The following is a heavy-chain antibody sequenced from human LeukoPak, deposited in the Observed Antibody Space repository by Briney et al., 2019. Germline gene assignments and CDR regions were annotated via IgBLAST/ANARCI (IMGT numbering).Heavy chain of an antibody. CDR2: IRDDGRDK. CDR3: AKERVRGVSYFDF. J-gene: IGHJ4*02. D-gene: IGHD3-10*01. V-gene: IGHV3-30*02. CDR1: GFLFRTYA. Sequence: GGSLRLSCAASGFLFRTYAMYEVRQAQGKGREGVAIIRDDGRDKDYASWVKGLFTISRQNSQNTLYLQMNSLQPDDTAVYYCAKERVRGVSYFDFGGKGSLVIVSS.